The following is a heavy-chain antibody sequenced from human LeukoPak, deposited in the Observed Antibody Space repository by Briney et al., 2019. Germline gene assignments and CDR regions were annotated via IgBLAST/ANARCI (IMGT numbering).Heavy chain of an antibody. V-gene: IGHV4-4*02. CDR3: ARLCSGGSCSSYFDY. J-gene: IGHJ4*02. D-gene: IGHD2-15*01. CDR1: GDSISNGNW. CDR2: IYHSGST. Sequence: SETLSLTCALSGDSISNGNWWSWVRQPPGKGLEWIGEIYHSGSTNYNPSLKSRVTISVDKSKNQFSLNLSSVTAADTAVYYCARLCSGGSCSSYFDYWGQGTLVTVSS.